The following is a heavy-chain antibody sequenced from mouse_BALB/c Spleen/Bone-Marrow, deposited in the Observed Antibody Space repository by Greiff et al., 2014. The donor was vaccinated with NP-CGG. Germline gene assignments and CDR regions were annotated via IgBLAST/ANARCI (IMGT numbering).Heavy chain of an antibody. Sequence: LKESGPELVKPGASVKISCKASGYTFTDYYLSWVLQKPGQGLEWIGCIYPGGGNTYYNEKFKGMATLTVDTSSSTAYMQLSSLTSEDTAVYFCARSGYYDYVFPYWGQGTLVTVSA. D-gene: IGHD2-4*01. J-gene: IGHJ3*01. CDR2: IYPGGGNT. CDR3: ARSGYYDYVFPY. CDR1: GYTFTDYY. V-gene: IGHV1-84*02.